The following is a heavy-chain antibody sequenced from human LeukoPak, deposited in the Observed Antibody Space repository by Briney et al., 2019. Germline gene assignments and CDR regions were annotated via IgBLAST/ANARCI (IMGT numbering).Heavy chain of an antibody. CDR3: AQSLGSGNWIGNWFDP. Sequence: PSETLSLTCTVSGGSISSSSHSWGWIRQPPGKGLEWTGTIYYTGRTYYNPSLESRLTISVDASKNQFSLKLTSVTAADTAIYYCAQSLGSGNWIGNWFDPWGQGTLVTVSS. CDR2: IYYTGRT. J-gene: IGHJ5*02. CDR1: GGSISSSSHS. D-gene: IGHD1-1*01. V-gene: IGHV4-39*01.